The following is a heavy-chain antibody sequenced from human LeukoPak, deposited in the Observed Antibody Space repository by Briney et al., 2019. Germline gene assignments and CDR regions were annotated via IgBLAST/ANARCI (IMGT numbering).Heavy chain of an antibody. V-gene: IGHV3-30-3*01. CDR2: ISYDGSNK. J-gene: IGHJ6*02. CDR3: ARDRQYYDILTGRGGYYYGMDV. D-gene: IGHD3-9*01. CDR1: GFTFSSYA. Sequence: GGSLRLSCAASGFTFSSYAMHWVRQAPGKGLEWVAVISYDGSNKYYADSVKGRFTISRDNSKNTLYLQMNSLRAEDTAVYYCARDRQYYDILTGRGGYYYGMDVWGQGTTVTVSS.